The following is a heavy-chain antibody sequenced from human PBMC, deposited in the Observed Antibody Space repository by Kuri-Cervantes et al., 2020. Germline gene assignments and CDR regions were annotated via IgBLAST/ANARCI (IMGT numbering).Heavy chain of an antibody. V-gene: IGHV3-7*01. CDR3: ARAITRNDAFDI. Sequence: GGSLRLSCAASGFTFSTYWMIWVRQAPGKGLEWVANIKQDGSEKYYVDSVKGRFTISRDNAKNSLYLQMNSLRAEDTAVYYCARAITRNDAFDIWGQGTMVTVSS. CDR2: IKQDGSEK. CDR1: GFTFSTYW. J-gene: IGHJ3*02.